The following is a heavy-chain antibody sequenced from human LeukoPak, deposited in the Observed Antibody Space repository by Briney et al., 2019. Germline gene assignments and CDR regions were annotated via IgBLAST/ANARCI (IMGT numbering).Heavy chain of an antibody. J-gene: IGHJ4*02. CDR2: IRYDGSNK. Sequence: GGSRRLVCAAAGFTFSSYGMHWVRQAPVKGLDSAPFIRYDGSNKYYADSVKGRFTISRDNSKNTLYLQMNSLRAEDTAVYYCAKESGADWAVAGTGYFDYWGQGTLVTASS. CDR1: GFTFSSYG. D-gene: IGHD6-19*01. CDR3: AKESGADWAVAGTGYFDY. V-gene: IGHV3-30*02.